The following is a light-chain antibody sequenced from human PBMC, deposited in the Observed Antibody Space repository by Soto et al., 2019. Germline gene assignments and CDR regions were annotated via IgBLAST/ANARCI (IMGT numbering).Light chain of an antibody. CDR2: DAS. J-gene: IGKJ2*01. V-gene: IGKV1-5*01. Sequence: DIHVTQSPSTLSASVGDRFTITCRASQSISRWLAWYQQNPGKTPKLLIFDASSLKSGVTSRFSGSGPGTEFTLTISGPQPDAFHTYQRKQHNSYQTFGQGKKVDIK. CDR3: KQHNSYQT. CDR1: QSISRW.